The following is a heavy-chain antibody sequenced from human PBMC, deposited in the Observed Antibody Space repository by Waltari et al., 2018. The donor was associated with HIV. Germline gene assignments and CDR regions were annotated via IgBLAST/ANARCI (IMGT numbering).Heavy chain of an antibody. J-gene: IGHJ4*02. Sequence: QVQLQESGPGLVKASETLSLTCGVSAYSINSNYYWAWARQPPGKGLEGMETFSYSGTSYYNPSLKSRVSISVDTSKNQFSLKLSSVTAADTAVYYCARVGYFDDSGGFVVPHYFESWGQGSLVTVSS. CDR1: AYSINSNYY. V-gene: IGHV4-38-2*01. D-gene: IGHD3-22*01. CDR2: FSYSGTS. CDR3: ARVGYFDDSGGFVVPHYFES.